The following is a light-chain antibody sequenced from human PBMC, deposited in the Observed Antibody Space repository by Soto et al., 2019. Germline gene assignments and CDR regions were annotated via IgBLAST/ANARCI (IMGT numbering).Light chain of an antibody. CDR3: GAWDNTQSWV. CDR2: DND. Sequence: QSGLTQPPSVSAAPGQRITISCSGSGSNIGGFSVSWYQQLPGTAPNLLIYDNDKRPSAIPDRFSGSKSVTSATLATTTLQTGEEAHYISGAWDNTQSWVFGPGTKLTGL. V-gene: IGLV1-51*01. J-gene: IGLJ1*01. CDR1: GSNIGGFS.